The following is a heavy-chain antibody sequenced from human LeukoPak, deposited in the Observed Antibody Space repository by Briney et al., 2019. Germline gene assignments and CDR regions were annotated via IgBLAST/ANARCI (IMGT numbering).Heavy chain of an antibody. CDR3: ARLGATKKYFDWFSLDY. V-gene: IGHV4-34*01. CDR1: GGSFSGYY. Sequence: SETLSLTCAVYGGSFSGYYWSWIRQPPGKGLGWIGEINHSGSTNYNPSLKSRVTISVDTSKNQFSLKLSSVTAADTAVYYCARLGATKKYFDWFSLDYWGQGTLVTVSS. J-gene: IGHJ4*02. D-gene: IGHD3-9*01. CDR2: INHSGST.